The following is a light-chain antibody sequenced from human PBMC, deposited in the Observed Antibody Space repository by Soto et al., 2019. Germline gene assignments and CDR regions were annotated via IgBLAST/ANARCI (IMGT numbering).Light chain of an antibody. CDR2: GAS. V-gene: IGKV3-20*01. Sequence: EIVLTQSPGTLSLSPGERATLSCRASQSVSSSYLAWYQQKPGQAPRLLIYGASSRATGIPDRFSGSGSGTDFTLTISRLAHEDFAVYYCQQYQTFGPGTKVDIK. J-gene: IGKJ3*01. CDR1: QSVSSSY. CDR3: QQYQT.